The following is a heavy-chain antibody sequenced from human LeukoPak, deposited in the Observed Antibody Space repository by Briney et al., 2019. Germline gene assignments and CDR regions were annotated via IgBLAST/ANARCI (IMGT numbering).Heavy chain of an antibody. D-gene: IGHD3-22*01. Sequence: SETLSLTCTVSGGSISSYYWSWIRQPAGKGLEWIGRVYTSGSTNYNPSLKSRVTISVDTSKNQFSLKLSSVTAADTAVYYCARDRPTYYDSSGYYLESDYWGQGTLVTVSS. V-gene: IGHV4-4*07. CDR1: GGSISSYY. CDR2: VYTSGST. J-gene: IGHJ4*02. CDR3: ARDRPTYYDSSGYYLESDY.